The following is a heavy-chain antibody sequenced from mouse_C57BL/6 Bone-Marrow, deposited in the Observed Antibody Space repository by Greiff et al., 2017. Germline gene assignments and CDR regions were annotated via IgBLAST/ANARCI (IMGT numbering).Heavy chain of an antibody. D-gene: IGHD6-1*01. CDR1: GYTFTSYW. V-gene: IGHV1-64*01. Sequence: VQLQQPGAELVKPGASVKLSCKASGYTFTSYWMHWVKQRPGQGLEWIGMIHPNSGSTNYNEKFKSKATLTVDKSSSTAYMQLGSLTSEDSAVYYCGLASRFEYWGQGTTLTVSS. J-gene: IGHJ2*01. CDR3: GLASRFEY. CDR2: IHPNSGST.